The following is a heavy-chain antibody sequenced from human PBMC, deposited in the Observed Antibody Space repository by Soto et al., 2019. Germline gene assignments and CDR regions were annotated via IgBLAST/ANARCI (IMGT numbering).Heavy chain of an antibody. CDR2: INSDGSST. Sequence: GGSLRLSCAASGFTFSSYWMHWVRQAPGKGLVWVSRINSDGSSTSYADSVKGRFTISRDNAKNTLYLQMNSLRAEDTAVYYCARDALGYCSSTSCYAGDYFDYWGQGTLVTVSS. D-gene: IGHD2-2*01. CDR3: ARDALGYCSSTSCYAGDYFDY. V-gene: IGHV3-74*01. J-gene: IGHJ4*02. CDR1: GFTFSSYW.